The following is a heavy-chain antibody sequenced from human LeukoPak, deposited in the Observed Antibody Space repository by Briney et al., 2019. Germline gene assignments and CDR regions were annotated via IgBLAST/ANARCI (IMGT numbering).Heavy chain of an antibody. CDR3: ARKNVMYGDPLDV. Sequence: SETLSLTCAVYGGSFSGYYWSWIRQPPGKGLEWIGEINHSGSTNYNPSLKSRVTISVDTSKNQFSLKLSSVTAADTGVYFCARKNVMYGDPLDVWGKGTTVTVSS. CDR1: GGSFSGYY. D-gene: IGHD2-21*02. J-gene: IGHJ6*04. CDR2: INHSGST. V-gene: IGHV4-34*01.